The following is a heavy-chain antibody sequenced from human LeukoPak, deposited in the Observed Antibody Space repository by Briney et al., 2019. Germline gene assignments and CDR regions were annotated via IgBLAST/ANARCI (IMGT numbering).Heavy chain of an antibody. V-gene: IGHV3-7*01. J-gene: IGHJ6*02. Sequence: PGGSLRLSCAASGFTFSTYCMSWVRQAPGKGLEWAANIKQDGSEKYYVDSVKGRFTISRDNAKNSLYLQMNSLRAEDTAVYYCARVDGRYYYYYGMDVWGQGTTVTVSS. D-gene: IGHD1-26*01. CDR2: IKQDGSEK. CDR1: GFTFSTYC. CDR3: ARVDGRYYYYYGMDV.